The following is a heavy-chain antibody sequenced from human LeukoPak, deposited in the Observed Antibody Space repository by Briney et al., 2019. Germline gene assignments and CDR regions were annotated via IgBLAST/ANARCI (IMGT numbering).Heavy chain of an antibody. CDR2: INPNSGGT. CDR1: GYTFTDYY. V-gene: IGHV1-2*02. D-gene: IGHD3-22*01. Sequence: GASVKVSCKASGYTFTDYYIHWVRQAPGQGLEWMGWINPNSGGTNYAQKFQGRVTMTRDTSISTAYMELSRLRSDDTAVSYCARDMGSSGYQGSFDNWGQGTLITVSS. CDR3: ARDMGSSGYQGSFDN. J-gene: IGHJ4*02.